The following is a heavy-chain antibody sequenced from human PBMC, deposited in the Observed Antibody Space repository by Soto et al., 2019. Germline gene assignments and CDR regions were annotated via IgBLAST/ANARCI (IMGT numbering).Heavy chain of an antibody. CDR3: ARAGDDCSTTNCYMIDY. Sequence: ASVKVSCKASGYTFTTDAMHWVRQAPGQRLEWMGWINAGNGKTKYSQKFQGRVTITRDTSATTVYMELSSLRSEDTAVYYCARAGDDCSTTNCYMIDYWGQGTLVTVSS. CDR2: INAGNGKT. D-gene: IGHD2-2*02. V-gene: IGHV1-3*01. CDR1: GYTFTTDA. J-gene: IGHJ4*02.